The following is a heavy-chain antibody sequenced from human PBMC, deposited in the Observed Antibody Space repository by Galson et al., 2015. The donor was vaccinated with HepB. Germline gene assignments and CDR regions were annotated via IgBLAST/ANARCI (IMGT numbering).Heavy chain of an antibody. V-gene: IGHV3-7*04. D-gene: IGHD2-2*01. CDR1: GFTFSDYW. CDR3: ARGHGYCSTICYHWFDP. CDR2: INQGGSDK. Sequence: SLRLSCAASGFTFSDYWMTWVRQAPGKGLEWVANINQGGSDKLYVDSVKGRFAISRDNAKNSLYLQMTSLRAEDTAVYYCARGHGYCSTICYHWFDPWGQGTLVTVSS. J-gene: IGHJ5*02.